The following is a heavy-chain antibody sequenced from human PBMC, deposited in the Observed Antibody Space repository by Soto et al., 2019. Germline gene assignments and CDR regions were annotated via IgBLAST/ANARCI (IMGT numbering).Heavy chain of an antibody. V-gene: IGHV4-30-4*01. CDR2: ISNSGST. CDR1: GGSVTSDEDY. Sequence: SETLSLTCTVSGGSVTSDEDYWTWIRQSPGKGLEWIGYISNSGSTGYNPSLKTRLSMSVDRSKNQFTLRLTSVTAADTAVYFCATESGSTYGYFDHWGQGAQVTVSS. D-gene: IGHD5-18*01. CDR3: ATESGSTYGYFDH. J-gene: IGHJ4*02.